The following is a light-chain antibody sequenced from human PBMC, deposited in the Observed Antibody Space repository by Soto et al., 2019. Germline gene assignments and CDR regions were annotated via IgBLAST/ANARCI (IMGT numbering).Light chain of an antibody. CDR3: QQLISYPIT. CDR2: TAS. CDR1: QGISSY. J-gene: IGKJ5*01. Sequence: DIQLTQSPSFLSASVGDRVTITCRASQGISSYLAWYQHKPGTAPKLLIYTASTLQSGVPSRFSGSGSGTEFTLTINSLQPEDFATYFCQQLISYPITFGQGTRLE. V-gene: IGKV1-9*01.